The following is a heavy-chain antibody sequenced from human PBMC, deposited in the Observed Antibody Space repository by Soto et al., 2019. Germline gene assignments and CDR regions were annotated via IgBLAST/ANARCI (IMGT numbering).Heavy chain of an antibody. CDR3: ARRSSDYYDSSGQRGWFDP. Sequence: SEPLSLTCTVSGVSIRSYYWSWIRQPPGKGLEWIGYIYYSGSTNYNPSLKSRVTISVDTSKNQFSLKLSSVTAADTAVYYCARRSSDYYDSSGQRGWFDPWGQGTLVTVSS. D-gene: IGHD3-22*01. CDR1: GVSIRSYY. CDR2: IYYSGST. V-gene: IGHV4-59*08. J-gene: IGHJ5*02.